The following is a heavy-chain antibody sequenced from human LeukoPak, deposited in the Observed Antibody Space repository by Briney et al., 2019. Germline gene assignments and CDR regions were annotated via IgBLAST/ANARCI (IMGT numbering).Heavy chain of an antibody. CDR3: TTDRVHCTNGVCYSTAYYFDY. J-gene: IGHJ4*02. CDR1: GFTFSSAW. Sequence: GGSLRLSCAASGFTFSSAWMSWVRQAPGKGLEWVGRIKSKTDGGTTDYAAPVKGRFTISRDDSKNTLYLQMNSLKTEDTAVYYCTTDRVHCTNGVCYSTAYYFDYWGQGTLVTVSS. D-gene: IGHD2-8*01. CDR2: IKSKTDGGTT. V-gene: IGHV3-15*01.